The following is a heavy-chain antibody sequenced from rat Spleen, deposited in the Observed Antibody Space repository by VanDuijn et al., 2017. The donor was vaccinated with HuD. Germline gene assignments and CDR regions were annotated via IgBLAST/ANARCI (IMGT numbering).Heavy chain of an antibody. D-gene: IGHD1-11*01. CDR1: GFTFSDYY. CDR3: ASSNCGGYIEEFDY. J-gene: IGHJ2*01. V-gene: IGHV5-29*01. Sequence: EVQLVESDGGLVQPGRSLKLSCAASGFTFSDYYMAWVRQGPTQGLEWVATIRYDGSSTYYRDSVKGRFTVSRDNAKSTLYLQMDSLRSEDTATYYCASSNCGGYIEEFDYWGQGVMVPVSS. CDR2: IRYDGSST.